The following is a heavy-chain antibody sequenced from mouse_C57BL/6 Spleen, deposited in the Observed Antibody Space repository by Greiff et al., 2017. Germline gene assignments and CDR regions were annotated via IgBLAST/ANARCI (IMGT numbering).Heavy chain of an antibody. CDR1: GYSFTSYY. Sequence: QVQLKQSGPELVKPGASVKISCKASGYSFTSYYIHWVKQRPGQGLEWIGWIYPGSGNTKYNEKFKGKATLTADTSSSTAYVQISSLTAKDSAVYYCAKGGSDYDVYWYFDVGGTGTTVTVSS. V-gene: IGHV1-66*01. CDR3: AKGGSDYDVYWYFDV. D-gene: IGHD2-3*01. CDR2: IYPGSGNT. J-gene: IGHJ1*03.